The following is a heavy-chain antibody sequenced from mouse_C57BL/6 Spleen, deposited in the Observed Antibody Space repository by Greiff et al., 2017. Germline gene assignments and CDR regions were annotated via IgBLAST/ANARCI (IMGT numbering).Heavy chain of an antibody. V-gene: IGHV1-64*01. CDR1: GYTFTSYW. CDR2: IHPNSGST. Sequence: VQLQQPGAELVKPGASVKLSCKASGYTFTSYWMHWVKQRPGQGLEWIGMIHPNSGSTNYNEKFKSKATLTVDKSSSTAYMQLSSLISEDSAVYYCARDDPYYYAMDYWGQGTSVTVSS. J-gene: IGHJ4*01. D-gene: IGHD2-12*01. CDR3: ARDDPYYYAMDY.